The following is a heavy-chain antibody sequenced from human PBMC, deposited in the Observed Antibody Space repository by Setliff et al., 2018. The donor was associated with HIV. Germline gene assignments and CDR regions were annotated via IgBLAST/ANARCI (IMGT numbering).Heavy chain of an antibody. CDR3: ARGGYGGGWPRAFDY. Sequence: SETLSLTCTVSGGSISSDYWSWIRQPPGKGLEWIGYVYHSGSTNYNPSLKSRVTISVDTSKNQFSMKLSSVTAADTAVYYCARGGYGGGWPRAFDYWGQGTLVTVSS. D-gene: IGHD5-18*01. J-gene: IGHJ4*02. CDR2: VYHSGST. V-gene: IGHV4-59*08. CDR1: GGSISSDY.